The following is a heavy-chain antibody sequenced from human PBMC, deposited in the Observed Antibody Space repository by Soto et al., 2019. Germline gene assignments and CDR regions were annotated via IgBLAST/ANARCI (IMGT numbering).Heavy chain of an antibody. V-gene: IGHV4-59*01. CDR2: IYYSGST. D-gene: IGHD6-19*01. J-gene: IGHJ4*02. Sequence: SETLSLTCTVSGGSISGYYWTWIRQPPGKGLEWIGYIYYSGSTNYNPSLKSRVTRSVDTSKNQFSLKLSSVTAADTAVYYCATSKYSSGRYDYWGQGTLVTVSS. CDR1: GGSISGYY. CDR3: ATSKYSSGRYDY.